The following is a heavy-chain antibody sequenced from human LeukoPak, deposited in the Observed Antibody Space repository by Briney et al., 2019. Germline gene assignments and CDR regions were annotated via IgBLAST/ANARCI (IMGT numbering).Heavy chain of an antibody. Sequence: ASVKVSCKASGYTFTGYYMHWVRQAPGQGLEWMGIINPSGGSTSYAQKFQGRVTMTRDTSTSTVYMELSSLRSEDTAVYYCAREYSSGWYGVVGSDYWGQGTLVTVSS. CDR2: INPSGGST. V-gene: IGHV1-46*01. CDR3: AREYSSGWYGVVGSDY. CDR1: GYTFTGYY. D-gene: IGHD6-19*01. J-gene: IGHJ4*02.